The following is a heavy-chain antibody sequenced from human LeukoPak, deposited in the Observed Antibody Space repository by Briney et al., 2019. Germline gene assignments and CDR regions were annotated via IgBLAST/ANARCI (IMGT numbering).Heavy chain of an antibody. J-gene: IGHJ4*02. CDR1: GFTFSTYA. CDR3: AHGTMYQLDY. Sequence: GGSLRLSCAASGFTFSTYAMSWVRQAPGRGLECVSTISGSGGSTYYADSVKGRFTISRDNSKNTVYLQMNSLRAEDTAVYYCAHGTMYQLDYWGQGTLVTVSS. V-gene: IGHV3-23*01. D-gene: IGHD2-2*01. CDR2: ISGSGGST.